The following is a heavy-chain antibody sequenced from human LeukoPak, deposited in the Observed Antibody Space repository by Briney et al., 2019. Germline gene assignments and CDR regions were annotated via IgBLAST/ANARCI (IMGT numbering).Heavy chain of an antibody. CDR2: ISSSGSTI. V-gene: IGHV3-11*01. J-gene: IGHJ4*02. Sequence: GGSLRLSCAASGFTFSDYYMSWIRQAPGKGLEWVSYISSSGSTIYYADSVKGRFTISRDNAKNSLYLQMNSLRAEDTAVYYCARCMSSSYYDFWRGYYPGSHPDYWGQGTLVTVSS. CDR3: ARCMSSSYYDFWRGYYPGSHPDY. D-gene: IGHD3-3*01. CDR1: GFTFSDYY.